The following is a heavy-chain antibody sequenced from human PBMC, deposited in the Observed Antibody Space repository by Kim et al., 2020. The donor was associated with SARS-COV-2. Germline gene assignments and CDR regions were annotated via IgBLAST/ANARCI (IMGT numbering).Heavy chain of an antibody. CDR1: GFTFSSYS. J-gene: IGHJ4*02. V-gene: IGHV3-48*02. CDR3: ARANGWFSEVFYTFERYFDY. D-gene: IGHD2-8*01. Sequence: GGSLRLSCAASGFTFSSYSMNWVRQAPGKGLEWVSYISSSSSTIYYADSVKGRFTISRDNAKNSLYLQMNSLRDEDTAVYYCARANGWFSEVFYTFERYFDYWGQGTLVTVSS. CDR2: ISSSSSTI.